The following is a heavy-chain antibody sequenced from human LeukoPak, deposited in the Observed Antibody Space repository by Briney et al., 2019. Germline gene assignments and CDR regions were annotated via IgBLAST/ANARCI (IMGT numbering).Heavy chain of an antibody. D-gene: IGHD1-26*01. Sequence: PGGSLRLSCEASGFTFSDYYLGWIRQAPGKGLEWISYISGSSSHINYADSVKGRFTISRDNAKNSLYLQMNSLRAGDTAVYYCARSSYFDYWGRGTLVAVSS. CDR3: ARSSYFDY. CDR1: GFTFSDYY. V-gene: IGHV3-11*06. J-gene: IGHJ4*02. CDR2: ISGSSSHI.